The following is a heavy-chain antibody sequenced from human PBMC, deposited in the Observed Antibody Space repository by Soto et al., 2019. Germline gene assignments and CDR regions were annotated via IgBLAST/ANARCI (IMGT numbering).Heavy chain of an antibody. CDR1: GFTVSGMF. CDR3: ARDADSSGLHY. Sequence: GGFLRLSCAASGFTVSGMFMNWVRQAPGKGLEWVSVIYPAGPTYYADSVKGRFTISRDNSKNTLFLQLNNLRAEDTAVYYCARDADSSGLHYWGQGILVTVSS. D-gene: IGHD6-19*01. V-gene: IGHV3-53*01. CDR2: IYPAGPT. J-gene: IGHJ4*02.